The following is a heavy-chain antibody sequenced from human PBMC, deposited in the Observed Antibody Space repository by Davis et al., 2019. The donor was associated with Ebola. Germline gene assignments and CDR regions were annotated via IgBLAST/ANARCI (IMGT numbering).Heavy chain of an antibody. V-gene: IGHV3-21*01. J-gene: IGHJ6*04. D-gene: IGHD5-18*01. CDR2: ISSSSSYI. CDR1: GFTFSSYS. CDR3: ARGFFPGYSYGQYYYYYGMDV. Sequence: PGGSLRLSCAASGFTFSSYSMNWVRQAPGKGLEWVSSISSSSSYIYYADSVKGRFTISRDNAKNSLYLQMNSLRAEDTAVYYCARGFFPGYSYGQYYYYYGMDVWGKGTTVTVSS.